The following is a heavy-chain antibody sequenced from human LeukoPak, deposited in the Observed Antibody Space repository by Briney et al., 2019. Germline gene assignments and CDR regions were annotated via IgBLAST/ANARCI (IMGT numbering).Heavy chain of an antibody. CDR2: IYYSGIT. CDR3: ARGGFYYDTTGFMGIEN. D-gene: IGHD3-22*01. Sequence: PSETLSLTCTVSGDSISSYYWSWIRQTPGRGLEWIGFIYYSGITNYNPSLKSRVTISVDTSKNQFFLKLSSVTAADTAVYFCARGGFYYDTTGFMGIENWGQGTLVTVSS. J-gene: IGHJ4*02. CDR1: GDSISSYY. V-gene: IGHV4-59*01.